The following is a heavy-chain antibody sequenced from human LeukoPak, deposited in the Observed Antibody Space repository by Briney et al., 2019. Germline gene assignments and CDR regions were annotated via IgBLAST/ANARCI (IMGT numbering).Heavy chain of an antibody. V-gene: IGHV1-46*01. D-gene: IGHD3-22*01. Sequence: ASVKVSCKASGYTFTSYYMHWVRQAPGQGLEWMGIINPSGGSTSYAQKFQGRVTMTRDTSTSTVYMELSSLRSEDTAVYYCARLRVGPYDSSASGFGDFDYWGQGTPVTVSS. CDR1: GYTFTSYY. J-gene: IGHJ4*02. CDR3: ARLRVGPYDSSASGFGDFDY. CDR2: INPSGGST.